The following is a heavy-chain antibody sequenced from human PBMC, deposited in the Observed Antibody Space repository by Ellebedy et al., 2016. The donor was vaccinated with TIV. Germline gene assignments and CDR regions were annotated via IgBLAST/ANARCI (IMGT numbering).Heavy chain of an antibody. CDR3: ARAPSVVFGAGSYRFVP. D-gene: IGHD3-10*01. CDR2: ISGHNGNT. Sequence: AASVKVSCKTSGYTFRNYGINWVRQAPGQGLEWMGWISGHNGNTNYAQKFQGWVTMTRDTSISTAYMELSRLRSNDSAVYYCARAPSVVFGAGSYRFVPWGQGTLVTVSS. CDR1: GYTFRNYG. V-gene: IGHV1-18*01. J-gene: IGHJ5*02.